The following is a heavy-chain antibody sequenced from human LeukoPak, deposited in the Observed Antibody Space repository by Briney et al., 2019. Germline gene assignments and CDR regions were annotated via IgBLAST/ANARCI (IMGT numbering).Heavy chain of an antibody. CDR2: IKQDGSAK. V-gene: IGHV3-7*01. CDR1: GFTFNRYW. J-gene: IGHJ4*02. CDR3: VRRYMATSAEDFDY. Sequence: GGSLRLSCAASGFTFNRYWMSWVRQAPGKELQWVANIKQDGSAKYYVDSVKGRFTISRDNAKNSLYLQMNILRAEDTAVYYCVRRYMATSAEDFDYWGQGTLVTVFS. D-gene: IGHD3-16*02.